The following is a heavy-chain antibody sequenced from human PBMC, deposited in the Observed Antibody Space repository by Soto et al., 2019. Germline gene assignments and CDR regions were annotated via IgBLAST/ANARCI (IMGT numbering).Heavy chain of an antibody. D-gene: IGHD3-10*01. CDR2: INAGNGDT. V-gene: IGHV1-3*01. J-gene: IGHJ4*02. Sequence: ASVKVSCKASGYTFTNYVIHWVRQAPGQRLEWVGRINAGNGDTKHSQNFQGRVTITRDTSATTAYMELSSLRSEDTAVYYCARVVFSGSWAFDYWGQGTLVTVSS. CDR3: ARVVFSGSWAFDY. CDR1: GYTFTNYV.